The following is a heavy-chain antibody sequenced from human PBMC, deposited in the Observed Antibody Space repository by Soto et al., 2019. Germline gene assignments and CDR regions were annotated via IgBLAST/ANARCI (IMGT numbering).Heavy chain of an antibody. Sequence: PGGSLRLSCVASGFTFRNYGMHLVRQAPGKGLEWVALIQYDGGNTWYADSVKGRFTISRDQSKNTLYLQMNSLRAEDTAVYYCSRVGYSSGWCMDVRGQGTTVTAP. D-gene: IGHD6-19*01. CDR2: IQYDGGNT. CDR3: SRVGYSSGWCMDV. J-gene: IGHJ6*02. CDR1: GFTFRNYG. V-gene: IGHV3-33*05.